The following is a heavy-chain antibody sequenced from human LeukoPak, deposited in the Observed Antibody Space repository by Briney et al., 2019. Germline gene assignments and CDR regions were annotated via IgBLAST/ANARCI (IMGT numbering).Heavy chain of an antibody. J-gene: IGHJ5*02. D-gene: IGHD6-13*01. CDR1: GYFFTGYY. CDR3: GSWDLVPGAAATVDWSDP. CDR2: INTNTGDP. V-gene: IGHV1-2*02. Sequence: ASLKVSCKASGYFFTGYYIHWVRQTPGQGLERMGWINTNTGDPTNAQNLQGRVTMTRDTSTSTAYMELSRLTSDDTAVYYCGSWDLVPGAAATVDWSDPWGQGTLVTVSS.